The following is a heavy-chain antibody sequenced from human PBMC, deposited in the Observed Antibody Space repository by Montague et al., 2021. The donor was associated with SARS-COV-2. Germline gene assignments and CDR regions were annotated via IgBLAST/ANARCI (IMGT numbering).Heavy chain of an antibody. J-gene: IGHJ4*02. CDR3: ARQHRHYYYSGSYCALGDY. D-gene: IGHD3-10*01. CDR2: IYYSGST. CDR1: GGSISSSNYY. Sequence: SETLSLTCTVSGGSISSSNYYWGWIRQPPGKGLEWIGSIYYSGSTYYKPSLKSRVTISVDTSKKQFSLKLSSVTAADTAEYYCARQHRHYYYSGSYCALGDYWGQGTLVTVSS. V-gene: IGHV4-39*01.